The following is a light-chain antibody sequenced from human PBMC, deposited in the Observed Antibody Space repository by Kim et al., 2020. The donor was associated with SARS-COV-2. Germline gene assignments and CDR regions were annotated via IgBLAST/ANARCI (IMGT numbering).Light chain of an antibody. V-gene: IGLV2-14*03. CDR2: DVS. CDR1: SSDVGGYNY. Sequence: QSITIACTGTSSDVGGYNYVSRYQQHPGKAPKLMIYDVSNRPSGVSNRFSGSKSGNTASLTISGLQAEDEADYYCSSYTSSSTPYVFGTGTKVTVL. J-gene: IGLJ1*01. CDR3: SSYTSSSTPYV.